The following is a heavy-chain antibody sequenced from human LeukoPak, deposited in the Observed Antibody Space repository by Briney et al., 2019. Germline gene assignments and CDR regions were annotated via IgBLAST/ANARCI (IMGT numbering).Heavy chain of an antibody. CDR3: ARRVYYYDSSGPWGYYFDY. CDR2: IYYSGST. D-gene: IGHD3-22*01. V-gene: IGHV4-39*01. CDR1: GGSISSSSYY. Sequence: SETLSLTCTVSGGSISSSSYYWGWIRQPPGKGLEWIGSIYYSGSTYYNPSLKSRVTISVDTSKNQFSLKLSSVTAADTAVYYYARRVYYYDSSGPWGYYFDYWGQGTLVTVSS. J-gene: IGHJ4*02.